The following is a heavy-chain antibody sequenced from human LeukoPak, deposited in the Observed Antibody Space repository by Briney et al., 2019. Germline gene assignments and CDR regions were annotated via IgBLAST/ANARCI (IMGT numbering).Heavy chain of an antibody. CDR3: ARAPGGGSSSSREYFQH. D-gene: IGHD6-6*01. J-gene: IGHJ1*01. V-gene: IGHV1-18*01. Sequence: PAASVKVSCKASGGTFSSYAISWVRQAPGQGLEWMGWISAYNGNTTYAQKLQGRVTMTTDTATGTAYMELRSLRSDDTAVYYCARAPGGGSSSSREYFQHWGQGTLVTVSS. CDR1: GGTFSSYA. CDR2: ISAYNGNT.